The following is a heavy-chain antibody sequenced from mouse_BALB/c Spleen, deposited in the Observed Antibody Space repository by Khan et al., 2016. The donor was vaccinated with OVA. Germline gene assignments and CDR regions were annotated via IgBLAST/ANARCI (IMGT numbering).Heavy chain of an antibody. CDR3: ARNYDYDEGLAY. Sequence: VELVESGPGLVQPSQSLSITCTVSGFSLTTYGVHWVRQSPGKGLEWLGVIWSGGSTDYNAPFISRLSISKDSSKSQVFFKMNSLQVNDTAIYYCARNYDYDEGLAYRGQGTLVTVSA. CDR1: GFSLTTYG. CDR2: IWSGGST. V-gene: IGHV2-2*02. D-gene: IGHD2-4*01. J-gene: IGHJ3*01.